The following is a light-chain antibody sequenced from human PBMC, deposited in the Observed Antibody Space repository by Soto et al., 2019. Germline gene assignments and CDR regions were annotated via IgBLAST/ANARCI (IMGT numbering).Light chain of an antibody. V-gene: IGLV1-40*01. CDR1: SSNIGSFYD. J-gene: IGLJ2*01. CDR2: GDN. CDR3: QSYDNSLSHVV. Sequence: QSVLTQPPSVSVAPGQRVTIPCTGSSSNIGSFYDVHWYQQLPGTVPKLLIYGDNNRPSGVPDRVSGSKSGTAASLAITGLQPEDEADYYCQSYDNSLSHVVFGGGTKLTVL.